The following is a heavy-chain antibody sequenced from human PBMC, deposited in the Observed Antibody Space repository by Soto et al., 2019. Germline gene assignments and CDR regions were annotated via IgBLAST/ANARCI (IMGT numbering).Heavy chain of an antibody. Sequence: PSETLSLTCSVSSGSISSSDYYWSLIRQPPGKGLEWIGYINYSGSTDYNPSLESRVTISVDTSKNQFSLKLTSVTAADTAVHYCARSGGLQHIDYWGQGTLVTVSS. CDR1: SGSISSSDYY. D-gene: IGHD4-4*01. J-gene: IGHJ4*02. V-gene: IGHV4-39*01. CDR2: INYSGST. CDR3: ARSGGLQHIDY.